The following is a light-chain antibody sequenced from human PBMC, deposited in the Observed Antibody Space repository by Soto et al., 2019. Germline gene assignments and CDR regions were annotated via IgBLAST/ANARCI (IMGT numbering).Light chain of an antibody. V-gene: IGKV3-20*01. CDR2: GAS. CDR1: QSVSSNY. Sequence: EIVLTQSPGTLSLSPGERATLSCRASQSVSSNYLAWYQQKPGQAPRLLIYGASTRATGIPDRFSGSGSGTDFTLTISRLEPEDFAVYYSQQYGSSPMYTFGQGTKLEIK. CDR3: QQYGSSPMYT. J-gene: IGKJ2*01.